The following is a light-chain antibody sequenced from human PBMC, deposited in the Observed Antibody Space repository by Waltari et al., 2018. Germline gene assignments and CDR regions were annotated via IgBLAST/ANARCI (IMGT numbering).Light chain of an antibody. J-gene: IGKJ4*01. V-gene: IGKV3-15*01. CDR2: GAS. CDR3: QQYIQWPLT. Sequence: EIVMTQSPATLSVSPGERATISCRASQSVNNNLAWYQQKPGQAPRLLIYGASTRATGIAVRFSASGSGTEFTLTISSLQSEDFAVYYCQQYIQWPLTFGGGSKVEIK. CDR1: QSVNNN.